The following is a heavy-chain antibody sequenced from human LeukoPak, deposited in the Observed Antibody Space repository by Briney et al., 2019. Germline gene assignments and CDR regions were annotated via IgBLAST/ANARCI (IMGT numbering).Heavy chain of an antibody. J-gene: IGHJ6*03. CDR2: ISWNSGSI. CDR1: GFTFDDYA. V-gene: IGHV3-9*01. D-gene: IGHD5-12*01. Sequence: GGSLRLSCAASGFTFDDYAMHWVRQAPGKGREWVSGISWNSGSIGYADSVKGRFTISRDNAKNSLYLQMNSLRAEDTALYYCAKGQVALYYYMDVWGKGTTVTVSS. CDR3: AKGQVALYYYMDV.